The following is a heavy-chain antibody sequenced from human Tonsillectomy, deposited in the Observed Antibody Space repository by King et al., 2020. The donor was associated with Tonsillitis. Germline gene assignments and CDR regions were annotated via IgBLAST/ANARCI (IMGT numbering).Heavy chain of an antibody. V-gene: IGHV1-18*01. CDR1: GYTFTSYG. J-gene: IGHJ4*02. D-gene: IGHD6-13*01. CDR2: VSPYNGYT. CDR3: ARDIGAAAGTSPGY. Sequence: QLVQSGGEVKKPGASVKVSCKASGYTFTSYGISWVRQAPRQGLEWMGWVSPYNGYTSYVQKLQGRVTMTTDTSTSTAYMELRGLRSDDTAVYYCARDIGAAAGTSPGYWGQGTLVIVFS.